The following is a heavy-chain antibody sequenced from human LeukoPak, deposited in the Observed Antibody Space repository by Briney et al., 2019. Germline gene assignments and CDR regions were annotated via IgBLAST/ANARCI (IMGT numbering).Heavy chain of an antibody. CDR3: ARGRTTVTLDY. Sequence: PSQTLSLTCTVSGGSISSGSYYWSWIRQPAGKGLEWIGRIYTSGSTNYNPSLKSRVTISVDTSNNQFSLKLSSVTAADTAVYYCARGRTTVTLDYWGQGTLVTVSS. J-gene: IGHJ4*02. CDR2: IYTSGST. CDR1: GGSISSGSYY. D-gene: IGHD4-17*01. V-gene: IGHV4-61*02.